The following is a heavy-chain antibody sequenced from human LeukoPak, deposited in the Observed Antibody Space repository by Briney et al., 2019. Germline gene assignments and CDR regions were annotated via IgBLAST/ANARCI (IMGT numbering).Heavy chain of an antibody. CDR2: IIPIFGTA. CDR3: ASYRYYDFWSGYSPLFDY. CDR1: GGTFSSYA. Sequence: SVKVSCKASGGTFSSYAISWVRQAPGQGLEWMGGIIPIFGTANYAQKFQGRVTITTDESTSTAYMELSSLRSEDTAVYYCASYRYYDFWSGYSPLFDYWGQGTLVTVSS. D-gene: IGHD3-3*01. J-gene: IGHJ4*02. V-gene: IGHV1-69*05.